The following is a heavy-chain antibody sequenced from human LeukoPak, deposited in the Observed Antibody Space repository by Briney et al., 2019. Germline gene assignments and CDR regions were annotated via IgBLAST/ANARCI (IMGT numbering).Heavy chain of an antibody. CDR1: GGSLSSHY. Sequence: PSETLSLTCIVSGGSLSSHYWSWIRQPSGKGLEWIGYIYYTGSTNYNPSLKSRLTISLDTPKNQFSLKLNSVTAADTAVYYCARFRSDAFDIWGQGTVVTVSS. CDR2: IYYTGST. J-gene: IGHJ3*02. V-gene: IGHV4-59*08. CDR3: ARFRSDAFDI.